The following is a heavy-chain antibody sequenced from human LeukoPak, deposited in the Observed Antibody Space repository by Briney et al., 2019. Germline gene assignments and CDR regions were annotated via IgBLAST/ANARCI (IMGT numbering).Heavy chain of an antibody. CDR3: ARDVGVVVAKDAFDI. D-gene: IGHD2-15*01. CDR2: INPNSGGT. CDR1: GYTFTGYS. V-gene: IGHV1-2*02. J-gene: IGHJ3*02. Sequence: GASVKVSCKASGYTFTGYSMHWLRQAPGQGLEWMGWINPNSGGTSYAHNFQGRVTMTRDTSISTVYVELSRLRSDDTAVYYCARDVGVVVAKDAFDIWGQGTMVTVSS.